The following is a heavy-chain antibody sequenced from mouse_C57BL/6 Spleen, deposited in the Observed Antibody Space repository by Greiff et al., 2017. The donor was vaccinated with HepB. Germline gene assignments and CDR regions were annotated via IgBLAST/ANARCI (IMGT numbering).Heavy chain of an antibody. CDR3: ARGVYGSSYPYFDY. J-gene: IGHJ2*01. CDR2: IYPGSGST. Sequence: QVQLQQPGAELVKPGASVKMSCKASGYTFTSYWITWVKQRPGQGLEWIGDIYPGSGSTNYNEKFKSKATLTVDTSSSTAYMQLSSLTSEDSAVYYCARGVYGSSYPYFDYWGQGTTLTVSS. CDR1: GYTFTSYW. D-gene: IGHD1-1*01. V-gene: IGHV1-55*01.